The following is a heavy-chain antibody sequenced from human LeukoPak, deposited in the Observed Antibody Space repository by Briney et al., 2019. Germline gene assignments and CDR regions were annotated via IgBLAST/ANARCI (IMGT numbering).Heavy chain of an antibody. CDR2: IYSGGST. J-gene: IGHJ4*02. CDR1: GFTFSNAW. Sequence: GGSLRLSCAASGFTFSNAWMSWVRQAPGKGLEWVSVIYSGGSTYYADSVKGRFTISRDNSKNTLYLQMNSLRAEDTAVYYCASIGGFYWGQGTLVTVSS. CDR3: ASIGGFY. V-gene: IGHV3-66*01. D-gene: IGHD3-10*01.